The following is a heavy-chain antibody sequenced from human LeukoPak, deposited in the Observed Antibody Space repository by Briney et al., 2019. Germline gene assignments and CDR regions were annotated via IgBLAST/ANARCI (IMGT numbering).Heavy chain of an antibody. D-gene: IGHD2-2*01. CDR1: GGSIISYY. V-gene: IGHV4-4*07. CDR2: IYTSGRT. J-gene: IGHJ5*02. CDR3: ARVRGYCSSTSCPNWFDP. Sequence: SETLSHTRTVSGGSIISYYWSWIRPPARKGREWIGRIYTSGRTNYNPSLKSRVTMPVDTSMNQFSLKLSSVTAADTAVYYCARVRGYCSSTSCPNWFDPWGQGTLVTVSS.